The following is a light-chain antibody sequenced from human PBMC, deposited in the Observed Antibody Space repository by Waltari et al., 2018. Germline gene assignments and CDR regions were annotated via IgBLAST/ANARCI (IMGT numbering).Light chain of an antibody. Sequence: SYELTQPPSVSVSPGQTARITCSGDALPKQYAYWYQQKPGQAPVLGIYKDGERPSGIPGRFSGASSGTTVTLTISGVQAEDEADYYCQSADSSGTYVVFGGGTKLTVL. V-gene: IGLV3-25*03. J-gene: IGLJ2*01. CDR1: ALPKQY. CDR3: QSADSSGTYVV. CDR2: KDG.